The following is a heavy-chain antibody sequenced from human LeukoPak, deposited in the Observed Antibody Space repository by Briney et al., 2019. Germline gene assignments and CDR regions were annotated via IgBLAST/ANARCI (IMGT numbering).Heavy chain of an antibody. V-gene: IGHV3-30*18. CDR1: GFTFNSYG. D-gene: IGHD6-13*01. Sequence: PGGSLRLSCAASGFTFNSYGKHWVRQSPGKGLEWVEVISYDGSNKYYADSVKGRFTISRDNSKNTLYLQMNSLRAEDTAVYYCAKDYARSSSWLDYWGQGTLVTVSS. CDR3: AKDYARSSSWLDY. J-gene: IGHJ4*02. CDR2: ISYDGSNK.